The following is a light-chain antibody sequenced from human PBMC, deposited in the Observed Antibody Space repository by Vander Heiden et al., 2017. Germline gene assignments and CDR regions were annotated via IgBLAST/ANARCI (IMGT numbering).Light chain of an antibody. Sequence: DIQMTQSPSSLSPSVGARVTITCRASQSISSYLNRNQQKPGKAPKLLIYAASSLKSGVPSRFSGSGSGTEFTLTISSLQPEDFATYYCQQSYSTLWTFGQGTKVEIK. J-gene: IGKJ1*01. CDR3: QQSYSTLWT. CDR1: QSISSY. V-gene: IGKV1-39*01. CDR2: AAS.